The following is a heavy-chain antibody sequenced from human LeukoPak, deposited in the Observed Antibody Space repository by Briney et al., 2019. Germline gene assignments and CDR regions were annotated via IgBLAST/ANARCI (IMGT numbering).Heavy chain of an antibody. Sequence: GKSLRLSCAASAFTFSSYRMNWVRQAPGKGLEWVSCISSSSTYIYYADSVKGRFTIARDNAKNSLYLQMNRLRAEDTAVYYCARDGGDRLYWGQGTLVTVSS. CDR2: ISSSSTYI. CDR1: AFTFSSYR. J-gene: IGHJ4*02. D-gene: IGHD2-21*02. CDR3: ARDGGDRLY. V-gene: IGHV3-21*01.